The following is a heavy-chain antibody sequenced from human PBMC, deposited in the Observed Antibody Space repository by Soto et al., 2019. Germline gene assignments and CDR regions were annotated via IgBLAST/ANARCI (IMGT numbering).Heavy chain of an antibody. V-gene: IGHV1-69*13. Sequence: SVKVSCKASGGTFSSYAISWVRQAPGQGLEWMGGIIPIFGTANYAQKFQGRVTITADESTSTAYMELSSLRSEDTAVYYCARGHPRVTANWFDPWGQGTLVTVSS. CDR1: GGTFSSYA. CDR3: ARGHPRVTANWFDP. D-gene: IGHD5-18*01. CDR2: IIPIFGTA. J-gene: IGHJ5*02.